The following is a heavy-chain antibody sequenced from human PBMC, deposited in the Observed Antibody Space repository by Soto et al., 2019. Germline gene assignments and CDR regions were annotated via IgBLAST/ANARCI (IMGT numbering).Heavy chain of an antibody. D-gene: IGHD2-15*01. J-gene: IGHJ2*01. V-gene: IGHV1-69*08. Sequence: QVELVQSGAEVKKPGSSVKVSCKASGGTFSSYTISWVRQAPGQGLEWMGRIIPILGIANYAQKFQGRVTITADKSTSTAYMELSSLRSEDTAVYYCARDQSIVVVVADDWYFDLSGRGTLVTVSS. CDR1: GGTFSSYT. CDR3: ARDQSIVVVVADDWYFDL. CDR2: IIPILGIA.